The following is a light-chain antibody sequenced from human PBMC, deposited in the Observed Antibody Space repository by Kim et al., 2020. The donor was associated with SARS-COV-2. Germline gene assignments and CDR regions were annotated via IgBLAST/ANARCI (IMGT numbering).Light chain of an antibody. CDR2: EDS. CDR1: SGSIARND. V-gene: IGLV6-57*02. Sequence: GKTITISGTGSSGSIARNDVQWYQQRPGSAPTTVIYEDSKRPSGVPDRFSGSIDTASNSASLTISGLKTEDEADYYCQSYDNGNQVFGGGTQLTVL. J-gene: IGLJ3*02. CDR3: QSYDNGNQV.